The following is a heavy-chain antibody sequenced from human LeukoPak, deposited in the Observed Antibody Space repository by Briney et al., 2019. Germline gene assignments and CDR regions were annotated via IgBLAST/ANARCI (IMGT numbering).Heavy chain of an antibody. CDR1: GGSISSGDYY. CDR2: IYYRGST. Sequence: PSQTLSLICTVSGGSISSGDYYWSSIRQPPGKGLEWIGYIYYRGSTYYNPSLKSRVTISVDTSKNQFSLKLSSVTAADTAVYYCARDDYYDSSGSQSNWYFDLWGRGTLVTVSS. J-gene: IGHJ2*01. V-gene: IGHV4-30-4*01. D-gene: IGHD3-22*01. CDR3: ARDDYYDSSGSQSNWYFDL.